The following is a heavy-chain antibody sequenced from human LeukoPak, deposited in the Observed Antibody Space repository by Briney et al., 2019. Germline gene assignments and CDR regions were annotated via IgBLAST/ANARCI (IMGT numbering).Heavy chain of an antibody. Sequence: GGSLRLSCAASGFTFNNYAMTWVRQAPGKGLEWVSAISASGATTYYADSVKGRVTISRDNSKNTLYLQMNSLRAEDTAVYYCAKETVVVVAATPDAFDIWGQGTMVTVSS. CDR2: ISASGATT. V-gene: IGHV3-23*01. CDR3: AKETVVVVAATPDAFDI. J-gene: IGHJ3*02. D-gene: IGHD2-15*01. CDR1: GFTFNNYA.